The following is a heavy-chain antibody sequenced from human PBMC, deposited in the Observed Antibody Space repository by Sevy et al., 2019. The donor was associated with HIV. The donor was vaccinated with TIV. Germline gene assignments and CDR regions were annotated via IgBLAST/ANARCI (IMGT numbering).Heavy chain of an antibody. Sequence: GESLKISCAASGFTFNRYSMHWVRQAPDKGLEWVATISFDATNKHYPDSVKGRFTISRDNFQNSLFLQMDSLRPEDTAVYYCALERLSSDVAEYFQNWGQGTLVTVSS. CDR2: ISFDATNK. CDR3: ALERLSSDVAEYFQN. V-gene: IGHV3-30-3*01. J-gene: IGHJ1*01. CDR1: GFTFNRYS. D-gene: IGHD1-1*01.